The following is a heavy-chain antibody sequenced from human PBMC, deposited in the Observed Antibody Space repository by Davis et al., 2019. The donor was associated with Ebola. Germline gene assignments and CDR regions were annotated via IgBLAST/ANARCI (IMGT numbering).Heavy chain of an antibody. V-gene: IGHV1-24*01. CDR2: FDPEDAEA. D-gene: IGHD2-15*01. J-gene: IGHJ3*02. CDR1: GYTLSELS. Sequence: ASVKVSCKVSGYTLSELSIHWVRQAPGKGLEWMGYFDPEDAEALYAQNFQDRVTMTEDTSTDTAYMVLGSLRSEDTAVYYCAAGGLGGGFDIWGHGTMVTVSS. CDR3: AAGGLGGGFDI.